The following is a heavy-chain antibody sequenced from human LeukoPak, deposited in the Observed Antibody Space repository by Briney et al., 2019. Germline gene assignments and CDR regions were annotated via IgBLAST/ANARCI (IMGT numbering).Heavy chain of an antibody. J-gene: IGHJ4*02. D-gene: IGHD3-9*01. V-gene: IGHV1-8*01. CDR1: GYTFTSYD. CDR2: MNPNSGNT. Sequence: ASVKVSCKASGYTFTSYDINWVRQATGQGLEWMGWMNPNSGNTGYAQKFQGRVTMTRNTSISTAYMELSSLRSEDTAVYYCARGTLYYDILTGYYTLAVFDYWGQGALVTVSS. CDR3: ARGTLYYDILTGYYTLAVFDY.